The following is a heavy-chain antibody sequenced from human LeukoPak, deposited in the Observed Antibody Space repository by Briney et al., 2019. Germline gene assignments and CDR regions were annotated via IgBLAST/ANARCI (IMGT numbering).Heavy chain of an antibody. CDR3: AREGSSSGRGGHTRSY. V-gene: IGHV1-2*02. CDR2: INPNSGGT. Sequence: ASVTVSCKASGYTFTGYYTHWVRQSPGQGLEGMGWINPNSGGTNYAQKFPGRVTMTRDTSISTAYMELSRLRSDDTAVYYCAREGSSSGRGGHTRSYWGQGTLVTVSS. J-gene: IGHJ4*02. CDR1: GYTFTGYY. D-gene: IGHD3-10*01.